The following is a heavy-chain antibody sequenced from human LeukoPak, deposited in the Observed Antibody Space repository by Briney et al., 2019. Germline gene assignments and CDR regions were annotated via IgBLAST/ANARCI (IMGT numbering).Heavy chain of an antibody. D-gene: IGHD5-18*01. CDR2: IIPVLNIT. CDR3: ARDQGLTAPPPYGLDV. CDR1: GGTFSSSA. V-gene: IGHV1-69*04. J-gene: IGHJ6*02. Sequence: EASVKVSFKTSGGTFSSSAITWVRQAPGQGLEWMGRIIPVLNITTYAQKFQGSVTITADTSTSTVYMELSSLRSEETAVYYCARDQGLTAPPPYGLDVWGQGTTVIVSS.